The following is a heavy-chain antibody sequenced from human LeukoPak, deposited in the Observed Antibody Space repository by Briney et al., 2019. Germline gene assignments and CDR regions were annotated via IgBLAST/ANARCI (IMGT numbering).Heavy chain of an antibody. J-gene: IGHJ4*02. CDR1: GFTFSNYG. Sequence: GGSLRLSCAASGFTFSNYGMYWVRQVRQAPGKGLEWVAFIRNDGSNKYYADSVKGRFTISRDNSKNTLYLQMNSLRPEDTAVYYCSIRPLSEVSYWGQGTLVTASS. V-gene: IGHV3-30*02. CDR2: IRNDGSNK. CDR3: SIRPLSEVSY.